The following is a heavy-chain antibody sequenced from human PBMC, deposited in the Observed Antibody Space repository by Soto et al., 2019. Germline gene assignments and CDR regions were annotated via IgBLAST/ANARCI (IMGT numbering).Heavy chain of an antibody. J-gene: IGHJ6*02. D-gene: IGHD3-3*01. CDR1: GGTFSSYA. Sequence: QVQLVQSGAEVKKPGSSVKVSCKASGGTFSSYAISWVRQAPGQGLEWMGGIIPIFGTANYAQKFQGRVTITAEESTSTAYMELSSLRSEDTAVYYCARAVGAAQRESAPLNYYYYGMDVWGQGTTVTVSS. CDR2: IIPIFGTA. V-gene: IGHV1-69*01. CDR3: ARAVGAAQRESAPLNYYYYGMDV.